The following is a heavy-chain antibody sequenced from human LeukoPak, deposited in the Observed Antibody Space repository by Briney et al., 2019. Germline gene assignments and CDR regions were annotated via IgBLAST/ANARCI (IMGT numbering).Heavy chain of an antibody. V-gene: IGHV3-23*01. J-gene: IGHJ3*02. CDR1: GFTFSSYA. CDR3: ARDSPGRWELMGAFDI. CDR2: ISGSGGST. D-gene: IGHD1-26*01. Sequence: PGGSLRLSCAASGFTFSSYAMSWVRQAPGKGLEWVSAISGSGGSTYYADSVKGRFTISRDNSKNTLYLQMNSLRAEDTAVYYCARDSPGRWELMGAFDIWGQGTMVTVSS.